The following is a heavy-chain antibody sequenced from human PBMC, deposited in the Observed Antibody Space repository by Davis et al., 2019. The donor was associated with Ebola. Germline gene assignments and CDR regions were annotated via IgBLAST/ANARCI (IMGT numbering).Heavy chain of an antibody. D-gene: IGHD1-7*01. CDR3: ARDEEGTTMWVY. J-gene: IGHJ4*02. CDR2: FYYGGST. CDR1: GGSISSYY. Sequence: SETLSLTCTVSGGSISSYYWSWIRQPPGKGLEWIGYFYYGGSTDYNPSLKSRVTISIDTSNNQFSLRLNSVTAADTAVYYCARDEEGTTMWVYWGQGTLVTVSS. V-gene: IGHV4-59*01.